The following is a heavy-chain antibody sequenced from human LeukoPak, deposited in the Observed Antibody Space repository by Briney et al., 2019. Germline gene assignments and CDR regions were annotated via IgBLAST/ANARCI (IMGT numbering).Heavy chain of an antibody. CDR2: ISGSGGST. Sequence: GGSLRLSCAASGFTFSSYAMSWVRQAPGKGLEWVSAISGSGGSTYYADSVKGRFTISRDNSKNTLYLQMNSLRAEDTAVYYCVTQQQLAFHWYFDLWGRGTLVTVSS. CDR3: VTQQQLAFHWYFDL. CDR1: GFTFSSYA. J-gene: IGHJ2*01. V-gene: IGHV3-23*01. D-gene: IGHD6-13*01.